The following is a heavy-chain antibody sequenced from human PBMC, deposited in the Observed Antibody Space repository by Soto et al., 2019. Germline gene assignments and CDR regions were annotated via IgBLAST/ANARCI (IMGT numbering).Heavy chain of an antibody. Sequence: SETLSLTCTVSGGSISSYYWSWIRQPPGKGLEWIGYIYYSGSTNYNPSLKSRVTISVDTSKNQFSLKLSSVTAADTAVYYFARSPLRFLEWLPNWYFDLWGRGTLVTVSS. V-gene: IGHV4-59*01. CDR1: GGSISSYY. CDR3: ARSPLRFLEWLPNWYFDL. CDR2: IYYSGST. J-gene: IGHJ2*01. D-gene: IGHD3-3*01.